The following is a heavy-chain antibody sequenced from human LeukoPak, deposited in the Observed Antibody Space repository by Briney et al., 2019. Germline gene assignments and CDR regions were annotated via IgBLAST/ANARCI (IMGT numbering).Heavy chain of an antibody. CDR2: INYSGNT. CDR1: AGSISNSYYY. D-gene: IGHD4-11*01. J-gene: IGHJ4*02. Sequence: SETLSLTCTVSAGSISNSYYYWGWIRQPPGKGLEWIGSINYSGNTYYNPSLKSRVIISVDTSRNQFSLRVSSVTAADTAVYFCASQPTTEIGVDSWGQGTLATVSS. CDR3: ASQPTTEIGVDS. V-gene: IGHV4-39*01.